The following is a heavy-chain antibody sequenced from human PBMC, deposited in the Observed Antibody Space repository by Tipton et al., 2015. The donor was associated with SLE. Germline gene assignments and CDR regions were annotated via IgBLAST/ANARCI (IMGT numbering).Heavy chain of an antibody. V-gene: IGHV3-30*19. Sequence: SLRLSCAASGFTFSSYGMHWVRQAPGKGLEWVAVISYDGTNKYYADSVKGRFTISRDYSKNTLFLQMNSLRTDDTAVYYCTRDVVGATEGLDYWGQGTLVTVSS. J-gene: IGHJ4*02. CDR1: GFTFSSYG. D-gene: IGHD2-15*01. CDR3: TRDVVGATEGLDY. CDR2: ISYDGTNK.